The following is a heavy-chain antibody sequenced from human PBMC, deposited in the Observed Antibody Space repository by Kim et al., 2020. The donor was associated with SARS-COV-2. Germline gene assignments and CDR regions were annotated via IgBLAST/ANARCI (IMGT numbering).Heavy chain of an antibody. Sequence: NDTPSHKSRVTISVNTSKNQFSLKLSAVTAADTAVYYCARGGWYWAYFDYWGQGTLVTVSS. CDR3: ARGGWYWAYFDY. D-gene: IGHD6-19*01. J-gene: IGHJ4*02. V-gene: IGHV4-34*01.